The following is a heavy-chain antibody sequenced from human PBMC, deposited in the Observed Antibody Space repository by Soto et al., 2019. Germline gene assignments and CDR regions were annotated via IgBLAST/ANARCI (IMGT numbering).Heavy chain of an antibody. V-gene: IGHV1-69*13. Sequence: ASVKVSCKASGGTFSSYAISWVRQAPGQGLEWMGGIIPIFGTANYAQKFQGRVTITADESTSTAYMELSSPRSEDTAVYYCANDIIVIPGAKGLDYWGQGALVTVSS. D-gene: IGHD2-2*01. CDR1: GGTFSSYA. CDR2: IIPIFGTA. CDR3: ANDIIVIPGAKGLDY. J-gene: IGHJ4*02.